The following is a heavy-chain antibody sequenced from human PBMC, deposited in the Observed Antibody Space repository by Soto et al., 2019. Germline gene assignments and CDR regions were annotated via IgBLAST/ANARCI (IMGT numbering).Heavy chain of an antibody. Sequence: QVQLQESGPGLVKPSGTLSLTCAVSSGSISSSNWWSWVRQPPGKGLEWIGGIYHSGSTNYNPSLKSRVTISVDKSKNKFSPKLSPVTAADTAVYYCARSRASPYCGGDCYSGGGYFGYWGQGTLVTVSS. V-gene: IGHV4-4*02. CDR2: IYHSGST. CDR1: SGSISSSNW. CDR3: ARSRASPYCGGDCYSGGGYFGY. J-gene: IGHJ4*02. D-gene: IGHD2-21*01.